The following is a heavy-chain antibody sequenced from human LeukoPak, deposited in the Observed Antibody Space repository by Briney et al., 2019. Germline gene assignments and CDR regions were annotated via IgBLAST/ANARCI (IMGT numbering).Heavy chain of an antibody. CDR2: INHSGST. V-gene: IGHV4-34*01. CDR3: ARSGRGYTYGYGLHYYYMDV. D-gene: IGHD5-18*01. Sequence: PSETLSLTCTVSGGSISSYYWSWIRQPPGKGLEWIGEINHSGSTNYNPSLKSRLTISVDTSKNQFSLKLSSVTAADTAVYYCARSGRGYTYGYGLHYYYMDVWGKGTTVTVSS. J-gene: IGHJ6*03. CDR1: GGSISSYY.